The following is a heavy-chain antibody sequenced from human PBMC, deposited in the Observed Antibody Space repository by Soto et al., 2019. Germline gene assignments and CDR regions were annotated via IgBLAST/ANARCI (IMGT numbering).Heavy chain of an antibody. V-gene: IGHV4-39*01. CDR3: ASQDYGDNGGWFDP. Sequence: SETLSLTCDVSGGSISSSYYWGWIRQPPGKGLEWIGSIYYSGSTYYNPSLKSRVTISVDTSKNQFSLKLSSVTAADTAVYYCASQDYGDNGGWFDPWGQGTLVTVSS. CDR2: IYYSGST. D-gene: IGHD4-17*01. CDR1: GGSISSSYY. J-gene: IGHJ5*02.